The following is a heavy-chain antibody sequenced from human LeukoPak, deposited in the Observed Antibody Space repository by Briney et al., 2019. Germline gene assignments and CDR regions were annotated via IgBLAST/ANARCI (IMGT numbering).Heavy chain of an antibody. CDR1: GFTFGSYA. J-gene: IGHJ4*02. D-gene: IGHD4-11*01. CDR3: AKVIYSNYGYFDY. V-gene: IGHV3-23*01. Sequence: GGSLRLSCAASGFTFGSYALTWVRQAPGQGLEWVSGISGSGTTTYYADSVKGRSTISRDNSKNMVSLQINTLRAEDTAVYYCAKVIYSNYGYFDYWGQGILVTVSS. CDR2: ISGSGTTT.